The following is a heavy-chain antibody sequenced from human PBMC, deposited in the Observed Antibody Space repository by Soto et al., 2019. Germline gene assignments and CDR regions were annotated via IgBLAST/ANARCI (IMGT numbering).Heavy chain of an antibody. D-gene: IGHD4-4*01. CDR2: MSYDGTKE. CDR1: GFTLTTYG. V-gene: IGHV3-30*18. J-gene: IGHJ4*02. CDR3: AKDPRGGYSILSIDY. Sequence: GGSLRLSCAASGFTLTTYGMHWVRQAPGKGLEWVAAMSYDGTKEYYVESVKGRFTVSRDNSRNTLHLQMNSLRADDTAVYYCAKDPRGGYSILSIDYWGQGTQVTVSS.